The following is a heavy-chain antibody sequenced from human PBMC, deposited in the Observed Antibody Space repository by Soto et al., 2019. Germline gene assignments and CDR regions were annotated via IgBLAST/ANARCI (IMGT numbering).Heavy chain of an antibody. CDR1: GSTLGTYS. CDR2: ISSSSSII. Sequence: DVQLVESGGGLVQPGGSLRLSCAGSGSTLGTYSMNWVRQAPGKGLEWISYISSSSSIIYYADSVKGRFTIASDNAKGALNLQMNSLRDDDTAVYYSARPYSNRWSIYYGMDVWGQGTTVIVSS. J-gene: IGHJ6*02. CDR3: ARPYSNRWSIYYGMDV. D-gene: IGHD6-13*01. V-gene: IGHV3-48*02.